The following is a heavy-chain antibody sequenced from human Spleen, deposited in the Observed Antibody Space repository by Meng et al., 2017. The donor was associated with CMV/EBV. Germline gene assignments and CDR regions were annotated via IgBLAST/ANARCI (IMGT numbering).Heavy chain of an antibody. D-gene: IGHD4-17*01. J-gene: IGHJ4*02. CDR3: ARIPTVTTFIDS. V-gene: IGHV5-51*01. CDR1: GYSFTTYW. CDR2: IYPDDSDT. Sequence: GSGYSFTTYWIVWVRQMPGKGLEWMSVIYPDDSDTRYSPYFQSQITISADMSISTAYLHWSSLKASDTDMYYCARIPTVTTFIDSWGQGTLVTVSS.